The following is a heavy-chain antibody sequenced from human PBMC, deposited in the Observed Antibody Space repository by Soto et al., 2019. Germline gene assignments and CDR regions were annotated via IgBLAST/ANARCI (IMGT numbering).Heavy chain of an antibody. V-gene: IGHV4-31*03. CDR1: GGSISSGGYY. J-gene: IGHJ5*02. D-gene: IGHD2-2*01. Sequence: TLSLTCTVSGGSISSGGYYWSWIRQHPGKCLEWIGYIYYSGSTYYNPSLKSRVTISVDTSKNQFSLKLSSVTAADTAVYYCARGYCSSTSCQPYNWFDPWGQGTLVTVSS. CDR3: ARGYCSSTSCQPYNWFDP. CDR2: IYYSGST.